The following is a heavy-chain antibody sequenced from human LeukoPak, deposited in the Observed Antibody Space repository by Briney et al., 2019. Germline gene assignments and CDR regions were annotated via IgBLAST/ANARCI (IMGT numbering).Heavy chain of an antibody. CDR3: ARVVYSGYDFRGAMDV. Sequence: SETLSLTCTISGGFISSYYWSWIRQPPGKGLEWIGYIYYTGSTNHNPSLKSRVTISVDTSKNQFSLKLSSVTAADTAVYYCARVVYSGYDFRGAMDVWGKGTTVTVSS. CDR2: IYYTGST. D-gene: IGHD5-12*01. CDR1: GGFISSYY. J-gene: IGHJ6*03. V-gene: IGHV4-59*01.